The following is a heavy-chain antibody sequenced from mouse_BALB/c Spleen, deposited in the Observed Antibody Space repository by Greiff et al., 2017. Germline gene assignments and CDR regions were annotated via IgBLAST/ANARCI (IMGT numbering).Heavy chain of an antibody. V-gene: IGHV5-9-3*01. J-gene: IGHJ4*01. CDR1: GFTFSSYA. Sequence: EVKLVESGGGLVKPGGSLKLSCAASGFTFSSYAMSWVRQTPEKRLEWVATISSGGSYTYYPDSVKGRFTISRDNAKNTLYLQMSSLRSEDTAMYYCARDTEGAMDYWGQGTSVTVSS. CDR3: ARDTEGAMDY. CDR2: ISSGGSYT.